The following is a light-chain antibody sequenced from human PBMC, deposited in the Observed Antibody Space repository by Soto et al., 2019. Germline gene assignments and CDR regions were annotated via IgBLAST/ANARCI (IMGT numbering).Light chain of an antibody. CDR3: SSYTSGDTLE. Sequence: QSVLTQPASVSGSPGQSITIPCTGTSXDIGEYIYVSWYQHHPGRTPKLIIYEVRNRPWGLSNRFSGSKSDNTASLTISGLQAEDEANYSCSSYTSGDTLEFRRGT. V-gene: IGLV2-14*01. CDR2: EVR. CDR1: SXDIGEYIY. J-gene: IGLJ2*01.